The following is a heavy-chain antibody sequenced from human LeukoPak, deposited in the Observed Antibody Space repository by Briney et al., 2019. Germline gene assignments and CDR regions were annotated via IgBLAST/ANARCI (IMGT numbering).Heavy chain of an antibody. CDR2: LSGGGGST. D-gene: IGHD5-18*01. J-gene: IGHJ6*02. CDR1: GFTFSNYA. V-gene: IGHV3-23*01. CDR3: AKDQSSYGFILYYGMDV. Sequence: GGSLRLSCAASGFTFSNYAKSWVRQAPGKGLEWVSALSGGGGSTYYADSVKGRFTISRDNSKNTLYLQMNSLRAEDTAVYYCAKDQSSYGFILYYGMDVWGQGTTVTVSS.